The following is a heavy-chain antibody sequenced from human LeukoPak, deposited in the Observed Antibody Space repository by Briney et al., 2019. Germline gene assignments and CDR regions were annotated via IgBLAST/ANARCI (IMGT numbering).Heavy chain of an antibody. V-gene: IGHV4-31*03. CDR3: ARVSYTSSWFDP. J-gene: IGHJ5*02. Sequence: SQTLSLTCTVSGGSISNGGYYWSWIRQHPGKGLEWIGYICYSGSTYYNPSLKSRVTISIDTSKNQFSLRLSSVTAADTAVYYCARVSYTSSWFDPWGQGTLVTVSS. CDR1: GGSISNGGYY. D-gene: IGHD6-13*01. CDR2: ICYSGST.